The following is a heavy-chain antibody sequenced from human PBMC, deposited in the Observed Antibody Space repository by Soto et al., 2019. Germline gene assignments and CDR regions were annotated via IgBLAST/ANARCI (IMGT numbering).Heavy chain of an antibody. V-gene: IGHV1-69*02. J-gene: IGHJ3*02. CDR3: TIGSWSGEVFDI. D-gene: IGHD2-21*01. Sequence: QVQLVQSGAEVKKPGSSVKVSCKASGGTFSTYSMFWVRQAPGQGLEWMGRIIPILGIANYAQKFQGRVTITADKSTSTAYMELSSLRSEDTALYHCTIGSWSGEVFDIWGQGTMVTVSS. CDR2: IIPILGIA. CDR1: GGTFSTYS.